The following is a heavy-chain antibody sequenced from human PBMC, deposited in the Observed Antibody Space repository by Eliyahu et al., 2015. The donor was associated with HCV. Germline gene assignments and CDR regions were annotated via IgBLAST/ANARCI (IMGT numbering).Heavy chain of an antibody. V-gene: IGHV3-66*01. CDR2: IYGGGST. CDR1: GFTVSSYY. D-gene: IGHD3-22*01. J-gene: IGHJ4*02. Sequence: EVQLVESGGGLVQPGGSLRXSCAAXGFTVSSYYMNWVRQAPGKGLEWVSVIYGGGSTYYADSVKGRFTISRDNSKNTLSLQMNSLRAEDTAVYYCAKFYDSIHFYVDYWGQGTLVTVSS. CDR3: AKFYDSIHFYVDY.